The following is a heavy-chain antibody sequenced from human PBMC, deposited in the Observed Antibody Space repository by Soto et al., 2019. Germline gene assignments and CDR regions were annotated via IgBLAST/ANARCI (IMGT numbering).Heavy chain of an antibody. CDR3: ARDRQQLPTLDY. J-gene: IGHJ4*02. Sequence: ASVTVSCKASGYTFTVYYMHWVRQAPGQGLEWMGWINPNSGGTNYAQKFQGWVTMTRDTSISTAYMELSRLRSDDTAVYYCARDRQQLPTLDYWGQGTLVTVSS. V-gene: IGHV1-2*04. D-gene: IGHD6-13*01. CDR2: INPNSGGT. CDR1: GYTFTVYY.